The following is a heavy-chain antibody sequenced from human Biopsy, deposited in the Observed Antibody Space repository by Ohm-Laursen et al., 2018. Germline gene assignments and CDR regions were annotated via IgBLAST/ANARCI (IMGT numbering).Heavy chain of an antibody. Sequence: LSLTCAASGFSVSSYDMNWVRQASGKGLEWISYISETSSHIYDADSVRGRFTVARDIAKNSLYLQLNSLRVEDTAVYYCARDSSRRAREGGMDVWGQGTTVTVSS. CDR1: GFSVSSYD. CDR3: ARDSSRRAREGGMDV. J-gene: IGHJ6*02. D-gene: IGHD6-6*01. V-gene: IGHV3-21*01. CDR2: ISETSSHI.